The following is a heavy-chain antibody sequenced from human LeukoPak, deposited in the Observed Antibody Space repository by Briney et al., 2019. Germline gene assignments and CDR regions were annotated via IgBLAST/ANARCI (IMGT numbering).Heavy chain of an antibody. CDR1: GYSISSGYC. V-gene: IGHV4-38-2*02. CDR2: IYHSGST. CDR3: AREAVVVIEYYYYYMDV. J-gene: IGHJ6*03. D-gene: IGHD3-22*01. Sequence: SETLSLTCTVSGYSISSGYCWGWIRQPPGKGLEWIGSIYHSGSTYYNPSLKSRVTISVDTSKNQFSLKLSSVTAADTAVYYCAREAVVVIEYYYYYMDVWGKGTTVTISS.